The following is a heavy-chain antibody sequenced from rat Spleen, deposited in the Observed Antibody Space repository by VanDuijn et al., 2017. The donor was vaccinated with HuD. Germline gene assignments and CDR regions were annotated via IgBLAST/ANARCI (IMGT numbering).Heavy chain of an antibody. J-gene: IGHJ1*01. CDR2: MWSGGST. Sequence: QVQLRESGPGLVQPSQTLSLTCTVSGFSLTSNSVHWVRQPPGKGLEWMGVMWSGGSTDYNSALKSRLSISRDTSKNQVFLKMNSLQSEDTTTYYCARDGSYWYFDFWGPGTMVTVSS. V-gene: IGHV2-45*01. CDR3: ARDGSYWYFDF. CDR1: GFSLTSNS.